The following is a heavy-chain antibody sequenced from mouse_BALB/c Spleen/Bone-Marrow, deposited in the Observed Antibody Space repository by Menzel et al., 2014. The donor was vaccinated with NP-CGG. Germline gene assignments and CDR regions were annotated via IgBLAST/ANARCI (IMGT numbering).Heavy chain of an antibody. V-gene: IGHV14-3*02. Sequence: EVKLQESGAELVKPGASVKLSCTASGFNIKDTYMHWVKQRPEQGLEWIGRIDPANGNTKYDPKFQGKATITADTSSNTAYLQLSSLTSEDTAVYYCANYYYGSSLFAYWDQGTLVTVSA. D-gene: IGHD1-1*01. CDR2: IDPANGNT. CDR1: GFNIKDTY. CDR3: ANYYYGSSLFAY. J-gene: IGHJ3*01.